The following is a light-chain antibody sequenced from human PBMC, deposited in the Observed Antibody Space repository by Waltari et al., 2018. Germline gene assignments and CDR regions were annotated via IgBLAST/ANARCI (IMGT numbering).Light chain of an antibody. CDR3: QQYGNSPRYS. V-gene: IGKV3-20*01. Sequence: QSPGTLSLSPGERATLSCRASQSVDNIYLSWYQQKPGQAPRLLIYGTSSRAAGIPHRFSGSGSGANFTLTISRLEPEDFAVYYCQQYGNSPRYSFGQGTKVDI. J-gene: IGKJ2*03. CDR1: QSVDNIY. CDR2: GTS.